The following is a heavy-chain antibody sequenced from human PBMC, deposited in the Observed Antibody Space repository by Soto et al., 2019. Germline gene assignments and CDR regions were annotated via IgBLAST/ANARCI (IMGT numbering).Heavy chain of an antibody. Sequence: GGSLRLSCAASGFSFSSYWMSWVRQAPGKGLEWVANIKQDGSEKNYVDSVKGRFTISRDNAKDSLYLQMNSLRVEDTAVYYCARQRDYYNSWGQGTLVTVSS. V-gene: IGHV3-7*01. CDR2: IKQDGSEK. D-gene: IGHD3-10*01. CDR1: GFSFSSYW. J-gene: IGHJ4*02. CDR3: ARQRDYYNS.